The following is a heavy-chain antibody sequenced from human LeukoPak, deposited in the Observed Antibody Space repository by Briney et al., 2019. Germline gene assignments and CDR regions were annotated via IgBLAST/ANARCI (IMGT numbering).Heavy chain of an antibody. CDR1: GGSISSYY. J-gene: IGHJ3*02. Sequence: PSETLSLTCTVSGGSISSYYWSWIRQPPGKGLEWIGYIYYSGSTNYNPSLKSRVTISVDTSKNQFSLNLGSVTAADTAVYYCARHPARNCNGGAFDIWGQGTMVTVSS. V-gene: IGHV4-59*08. D-gene: IGHD2-15*01. CDR3: ARHPARNCNGGAFDI. CDR2: IYYSGST.